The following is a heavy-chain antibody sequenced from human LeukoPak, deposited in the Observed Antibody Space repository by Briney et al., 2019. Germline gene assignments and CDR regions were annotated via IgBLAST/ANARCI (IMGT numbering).Heavy chain of an antibody. CDR3: ARRGVLDGLDV. CDR1: GYTFSNHW. Sequence: GESLKISRKGFGYTFSNHWIAWLRQMPGKGLEWMGIMYPGDSDTRYSPSFQGQVTFSVDKSIATAYLEWSRLKASDTALYYCARRGVLDGLDVWGQGTTVTVSS. J-gene: IGHJ6*02. CDR2: MYPGDSDT. D-gene: IGHD3-3*01. V-gene: IGHV5-51*01.